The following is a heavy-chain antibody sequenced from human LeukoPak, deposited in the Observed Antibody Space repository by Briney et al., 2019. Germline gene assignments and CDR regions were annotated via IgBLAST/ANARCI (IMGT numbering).Heavy chain of an antibody. CDR2: ISYDGSNK. J-gene: IGHJ4*02. V-gene: IGHV3-30*03. D-gene: IGHD5-24*01. CDR1: GFTFSSYG. Sequence: GGSLRLSCAASGFTFSSYGMHWVRQAPGKGLEWVAVISYDGSNKYYADSVKGRFTISRDNSKNTLYLQMNSLRAEDTAVYYCTPRWLQSPRGLDYWGQGTLVTVSS. CDR3: TPRWLQSPRGLDY.